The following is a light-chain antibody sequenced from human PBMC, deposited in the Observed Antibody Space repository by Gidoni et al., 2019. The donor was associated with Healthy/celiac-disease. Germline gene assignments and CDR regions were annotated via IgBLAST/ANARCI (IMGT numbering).Light chain of an antibody. J-gene: IGKJ3*01. CDR1: QSVSSY. CDR2: DAS. V-gene: IGKV3-11*01. CDR3: QQRSNWPLQFT. Sequence: VFTQSPATLSLSPGERATLSCRASQSVSSYLAWYQQKPGQAPRLLIYDASNRATGIPARFSGSGSGTDFTLTISSLEPEDFAVYYCQQRSNWPLQFTFGPXTKVDIK.